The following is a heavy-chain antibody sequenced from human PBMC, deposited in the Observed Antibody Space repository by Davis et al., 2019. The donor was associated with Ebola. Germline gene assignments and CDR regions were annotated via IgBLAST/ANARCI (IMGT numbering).Heavy chain of an antibody. Sequence: PGGSLRLSCAASGFTFSSYGMHWVRQAPGKGLEWVAVIWYDGSNKYYADSVKGRFTISRENSKNTLYLQMNSLRAEDTAVYYCARSGIAARYFDYWGQGTLVTVSS. J-gene: IGHJ4*02. CDR1: GFTFSSYG. V-gene: IGHV3-33*01. CDR2: IWYDGSNK. D-gene: IGHD6-6*01. CDR3: ARSGIAARYFDY.